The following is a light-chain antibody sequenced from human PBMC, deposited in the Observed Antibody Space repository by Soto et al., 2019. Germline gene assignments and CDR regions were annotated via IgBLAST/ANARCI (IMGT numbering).Light chain of an antibody. CDR2: AAS. CDR3: QQVNGYPHT. Sequence: DVQLTQSPSFLSASVGDRVTITCRDSQGISSHLAWYQQIPGKGPKLLIYAASTLQPGVPSRFSGSGSGTEFTLAISSLQPEDIATYYCQQVNGYPHTFGQGTKLYIK. V-gene: IGKV1-9*01. CDR1: QGISSH. J-gene: IGKJ2*01.